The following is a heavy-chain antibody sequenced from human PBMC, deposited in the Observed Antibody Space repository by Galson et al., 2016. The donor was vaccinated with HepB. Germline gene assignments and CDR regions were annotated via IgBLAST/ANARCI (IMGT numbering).Heavy chain of an antibody. J-gene: IGHJ3*01. D-gene: IGHD6-19*01. CDR1: GFTFSSYA. CDR2: IAYDETRR. CDR3: ARADSSGWYGPFAFDV. V-gene: IGHV3-30*04. Sequence: SLRLSCAASGFTFSSYAMHWVRQAPGKGLEWVAFIAYDETRRYYADSVKGRFTISRDNSRNMLYLQLNSLRAEDTAVYYCARADSSGWYGPFAFDVWGQGTMVTVSS.